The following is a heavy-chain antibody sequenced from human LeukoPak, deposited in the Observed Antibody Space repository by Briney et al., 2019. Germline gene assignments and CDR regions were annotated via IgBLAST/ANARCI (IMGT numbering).Heavy chain of an antibody. CDR1: GGTFSSYA. D-gene: IGHD3-10*01. Sequence: SVKVSRKASGGTFSSYAISWVRQPPGQGLEWMGVIIPIFGTANYAQKFQGRVTITADESTSTAYMELSSLRSEDTAVYYCARAPVYYYGSGSYFRPNWFDPWGQGTLVTVSS. J-gene: IGHJ5*02. CDR2: IIPIFGTA. CDR3: ARAPVYYYGSGSYFRPNWFDP. V-gene: IGHV1-69*01.